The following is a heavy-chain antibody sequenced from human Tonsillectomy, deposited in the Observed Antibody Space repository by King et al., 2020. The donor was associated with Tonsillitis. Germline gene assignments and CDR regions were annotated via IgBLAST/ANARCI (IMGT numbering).Heavy chain of an antibody. J-gene: IGHJ4*02. CDR2: ISPMFGTA. CDR1: GGTFNSCA. CDR3: ARGPIVAATYFDY. D-gene: IGHD2-15*01. V-gene: IGHV1-69*01. Sequence: QLVQSGAEVKKPGSSVKVSCKASGGTFNSCAFNWVRQAPGQGLEWMGGISPMFGTANYAQKFQDRVTITADESTTTVYMELSSLRSEDMAVYYCARGPIVAATYFDYWGQGTLVTVSS.